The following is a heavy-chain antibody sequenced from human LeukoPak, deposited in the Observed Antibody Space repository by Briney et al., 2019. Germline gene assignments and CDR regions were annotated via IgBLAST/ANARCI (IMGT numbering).Heavy chain of an antibody. D-gene: IGHD3-10*01. CDR2: ISSSSSYI. CDR3: AREGFGELIAETDY. CDR1: GFTFSSYS. V-gene: IGHV3-21*01. J-gene: IGHJ4*02. Sequence: GGSLRLSCAASGFTFSSYSMNWVRQAPGKGLEWVSSISSSSSYIYYADSVKGRFTISRDNAKNSLYLQMNSLRAEDTAVYYCAREGFGELIAETDYWGQGTLVTVSS.